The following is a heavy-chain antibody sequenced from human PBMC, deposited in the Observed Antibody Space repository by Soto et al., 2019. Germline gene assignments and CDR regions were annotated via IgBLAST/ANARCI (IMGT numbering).Heavy chain of an antibody. D-gene: IGHD7-27*01. V-gene: IGHV1-69*13. Sequence: GASVKVSCKASGGTFSSYAISWVRQAPGQGFEWMGGIIPICGTANYAQKFQGRVTMTADASTTTAYMELSSLRSEDTAVYYCARSPPNWGFDYWGLGTLVTV. CDR1: GGTFSSYA. J-gene: IGHJ4*02. CDR3: ARSPPNWGFDY. CDR2: IIPICGTA.